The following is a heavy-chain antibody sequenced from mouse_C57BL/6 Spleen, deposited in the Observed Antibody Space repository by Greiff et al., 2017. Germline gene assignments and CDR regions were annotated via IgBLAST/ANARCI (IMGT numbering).Heavy chain of an antibody. CDR1: GYTFTSYG. Sequence: QVQLQQSGAELARPGASVKLSCKASGYTFTSYGISWVKQRTGQGLEWIGEIYPRSGNTYYNEKFKGKATLTAEKSSSTAYMELRSLTSEDSAVYFCARGTSITTVVDLYYYAMDYWGQGTSVTVSS. J-gene: IGHJ4*01. D-gene: IGHD1-1*01. CDR3: ARGTSITTVVDLYYYAMDY. CDR2: IYPRSGNT. V-gene: IGHV1-81*01.